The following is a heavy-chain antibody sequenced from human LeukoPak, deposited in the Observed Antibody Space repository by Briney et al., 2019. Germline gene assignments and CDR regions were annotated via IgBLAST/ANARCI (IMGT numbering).Heavy chain of an antibody. J-gene: IGHJ4*02. Sequence: PGGSLGLSCAASGFTFSSYGMHWVRQAPGKGLEWVAVTWYDGSNKYYADSVKGRFTISRDNSKNTLYLQMNSLRAEDTAVYYCAKRSPYYYDSSGSIDYWGQGTLVTVSS. CDR1: GFTFSSYG. V-gene: IGHV3-30*02. CDR3: AKRSPYYYDSSGSIDY. D-gene: IGHD3-22*01. CDR2: TWYDGSNK.